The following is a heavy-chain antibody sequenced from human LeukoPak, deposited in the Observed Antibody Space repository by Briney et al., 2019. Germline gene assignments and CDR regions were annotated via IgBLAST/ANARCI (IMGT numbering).Heavy chain of an antibody. Sequence: ASVKVPCKASGHTFTSYDINWVRQATGQGLEWMGWMNPNSGNTGYAQKFQGRVTMTRNTSISTAYMELSSLRSEDTAVYYCARGVLLWFGEFGYWGQGTLVTVSS. V-gene: IGHV1-8*01. CDR3: ARGVLLWFGEFGY. J-gene: IGHJ4*02. CDR1: GHTFTSYD. D-gene: IGHD3-10*01. CDR2: MNPNSGNT.